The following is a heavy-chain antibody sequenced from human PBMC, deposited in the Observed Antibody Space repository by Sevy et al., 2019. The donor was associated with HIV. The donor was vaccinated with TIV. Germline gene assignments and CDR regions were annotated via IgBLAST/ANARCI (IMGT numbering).Heavy chain of an antibody. CDR2: IKQDGSEK. V-gene: IGHV3-7*01. CDR1: GFTFGTYA. J-gene: IGHJ6*02. D-gene: IGHD3-22*01. CDR3: ARDYPNNYYDSSGTNYYYGMDV. Sequence: GGSLRLSCAASGFTFGTYAMSWVRQAPGKGLEWVANIKQDGSEKYYVDSVKGRFTISRDNAKNSLYLQMNSLRAEDTAVYYCARDYPNNYYDSSGTNYYYGMDVWGQGTTVTVSS.